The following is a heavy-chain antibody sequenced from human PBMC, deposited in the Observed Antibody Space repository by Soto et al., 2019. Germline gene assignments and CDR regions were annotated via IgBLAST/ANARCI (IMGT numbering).Heavy chain of an antibody. J-gene: IGHJ4*02. Sequence: QVQLVESGGGVVQPGRSLRLSCAASGFTFSSYGMHWVRQAPGKGLEWVAVISYDGSNKYYADSVKGRFTISRDNSKNTLYLQMNSQRAEDTAVYYCAKDRRVRVAAGTLLHWGQGTLVTVSS. CDR3: AKDRRVRVAAGTLLH. D-gene: IGHD6-13*01. CDR1: GFTFSSYG. CDR2: ISYDGSNK. V-gene: IGHV3-30*18.